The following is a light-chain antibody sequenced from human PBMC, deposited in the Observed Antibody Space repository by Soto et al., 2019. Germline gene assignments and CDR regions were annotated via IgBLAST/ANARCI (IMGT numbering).Light chain of an antibody. Sequence: EVVMTQSPATLSVSPGERATLSCRASESVSRNLAWYQQKPGQAPRLLIYGASNRATGIPDRFSGSGSGTEFTLTISSLEPEDFAVYYCQQRSNWPPITFGQGTRLEIK. CDR1: ESVSRN. CDR3: QQRSNWPPIT. J-gene: IGKJ5*01. V-gene: IGKV3-11*01. CDR2: GAS.